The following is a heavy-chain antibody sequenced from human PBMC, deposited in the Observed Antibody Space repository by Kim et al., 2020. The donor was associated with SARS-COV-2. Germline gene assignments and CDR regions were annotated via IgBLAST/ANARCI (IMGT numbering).Heavy chain of an antibody. V-gene: IGHV4-59*01. CDR3: AKGGGWYPHFFDH. CDR2: IYYSGNT. Sequence: SETLSLTCTVSGGSISSYFWSWIRQPPGKGLEWIGYIYYSGNTNYNPSLKSRVTISLDTSKNQFSLKLNSVTAADTAVYFCAKGGGWYPHFFDHWGQGTLVTVSS. D-gene: IGHD6-19*01. J-gene: IGHJ4*02. CDR1: GGSISSYF.